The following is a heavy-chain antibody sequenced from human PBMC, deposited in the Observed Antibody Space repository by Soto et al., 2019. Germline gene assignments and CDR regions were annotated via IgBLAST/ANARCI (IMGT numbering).Heavy chain of an antibody. CDR1: GFTFSSYG. V-gene: IGHV3-33*01. D-gene: IGHD6-13*01. CDR3: ARVSSSRRYVPFDY. Sequence: QVQLVESGGGVVQPGRSLRLSCAASGFTFSSYGMHWVRQAPGKGLEWVAVIWYDGSNKYYADSVKGRFTISRDNSKNTLYLQTNSLSAENTAVYYCARVSSSRRYVPFDYWGQGTLITVSS. J-gene: IGHJ4*02. CDR2: IWYDGSNK.